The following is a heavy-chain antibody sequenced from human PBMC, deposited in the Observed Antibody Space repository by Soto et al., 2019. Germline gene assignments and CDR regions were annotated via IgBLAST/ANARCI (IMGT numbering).Heavy chain of an antibody. CDR1: GFTFSGYD. Sequence: PGGSLRLSCAASGFTFSGYDMHWVRQATGKGLEWVSAIGTAGDTYYPGSVKGRFTISRENAKNSLYLQMNSLRAGDTAVYYCARALNQLGLFSWGQGTLVTVSS. CDR3: ARALNQLGLFS. J-gene: IGHJ5*02. V-gene: IGHV3-13*01. D-gene: IGHD2-2*01. CDR2: IGTAGDT.